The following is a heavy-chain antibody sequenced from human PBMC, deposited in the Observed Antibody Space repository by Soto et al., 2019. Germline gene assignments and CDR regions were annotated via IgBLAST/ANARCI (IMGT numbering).Heavy chain of an antibody. Sequence: ASVKVSCKASGYTFTSYDINWVRQATGQGLEWMGWMNPDSGNTGYAQKFQGRVTITADESTSTAYMELSSLRSEDTAVYYCARGARDFDYWGQGTLVTVSS. D-gene: IGHD6-6*01. CDR2: MNPDSGNT. CDR1: GYTFTSYD. V-gene: IGHV1-8*01. J-gene: IGHJ4*02. CDR3: ARGARDFDY.